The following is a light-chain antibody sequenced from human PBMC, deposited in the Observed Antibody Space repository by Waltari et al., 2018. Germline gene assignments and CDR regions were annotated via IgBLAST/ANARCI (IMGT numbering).Light chain of an antibody. Sequence: DIQMTQSPSTLSASVGDRVTITCRASQSISSWLAWYQQKSGKAPKLLIYKASSLESGVPSRVSGSGSGTEFTLTISSLQPDDFATYYCQQYNSYSPPWTFGQGTKVEIK. CDR1: QSISSW. J-gene: IGKJ1*01. CDR2: KAS. V-gene: IGKV1-5*03. CDR3: QQYNSYSPPWT.